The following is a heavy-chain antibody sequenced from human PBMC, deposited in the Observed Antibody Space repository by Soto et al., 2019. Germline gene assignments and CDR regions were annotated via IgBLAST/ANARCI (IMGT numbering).Heavy chain of an antibody. J-gene: IGHJ1*01. CDR1: GGSFSGYY. V-gene: IGHV4-34*01. Sequence: SETLSLTCAVYGGSFSGYYWSWIRQPPGKGPEWIGEINHSGSTNYNPSLKSRVTISVDTSKNQFSLKLSSVTAADTAVYYCAREGDHYDYVWGGLKHWGQGTLVTVPQ. D-gene: IGHD3-16*01. CDR2: INHSGST. CDR3: AREGDHYDYVWGGLKH.